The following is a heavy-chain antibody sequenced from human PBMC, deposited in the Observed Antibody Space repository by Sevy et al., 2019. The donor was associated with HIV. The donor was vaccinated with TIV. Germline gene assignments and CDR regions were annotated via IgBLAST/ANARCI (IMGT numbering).Heavy chain of an antibody. V-gene: IGHV4-59*01. Sequence: SETLSLTCTVSGGSISSYYWSWIRQPPGKGLEWIGYIYYSGSTNYNPSLKSRVTISVDTSKNQFSLKLSSVTAADTAGYYCAGGGGYCSSTSCYNAYYYYGMDVWGQGTTVTVSS. D-gene: IGHD2-2*02. CDR2: IYYSGST. CDR3: AGGGGYCSSTSCYNAYYYYGMDV. J-gene: IGHJ6*02. CDR1: GGSISSYY.